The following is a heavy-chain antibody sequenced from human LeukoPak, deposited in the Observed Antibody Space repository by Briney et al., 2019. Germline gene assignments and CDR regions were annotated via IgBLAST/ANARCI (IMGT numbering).Heavy chain of an antibody. D-gene: IGHD1-26*01. CDR1: XA. CDR3: AKGGKWDVTPFDY. J-gene: IGHJ4*02. V-gene: IGHV3-23*01. Sequence: XAXXWVRQAPGKGLEWVSGISGSGGGSTYYADSVKGRFTISRDNSKNTLYLQVNSLRAEDTAVYYCAKGGKWDVTPFDYWGQGTLVTVSS. CDR2: ISGSGGGST.